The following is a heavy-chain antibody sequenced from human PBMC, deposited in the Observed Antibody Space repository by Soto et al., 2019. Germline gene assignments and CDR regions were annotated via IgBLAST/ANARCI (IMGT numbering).Heavy chain of an antibody. J-gene: IGHJ5*02. CDR1: GGSISSGGYS. D-gene: IGHD6-19*01. CDR3: ARGLFSSGWYSYFDP. CDR2: ISQSGFT. V-gene: IGHV4-30-2*01. Sequence: PSETLSLTCAVSGGSISSGGYSWSWIRQPPGKGLEWIGEISQSGFTNYNPSLESRVTLSVDTSKSEFSLHLTSMTAADTALYYCARGLFSSGWYSYFDPWGQGTPVTVSS.